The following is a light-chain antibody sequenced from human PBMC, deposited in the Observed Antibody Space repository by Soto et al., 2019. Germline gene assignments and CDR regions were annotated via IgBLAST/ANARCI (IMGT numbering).Light chain of an antibody. J-gene: IGKJ2*01. CDR3: QQSYTTPYT. CDR1: QSISNF. V-gene: IGKV1-39*01. CDR2: AAS. Sequence: DIQMTQSPSSLSASVGDRVTITCRASQSISNFLNWYQQKPGKASELLIYAASSLHSGVPSRFSGSGSGTNFTLTSSSLQPEDFATYSCQQSYTTPYTFGQGTKLEIK.